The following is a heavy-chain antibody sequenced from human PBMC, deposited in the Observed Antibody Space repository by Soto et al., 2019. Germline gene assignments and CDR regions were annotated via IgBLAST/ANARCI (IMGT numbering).Heavy chain of an antibody. V-gene: IGHV4-30-4*01. D-gene: IGHD3-3*01. Sequence: PSETLSLTCTVSGASISSGDYYWSWIRQPPGKGLEWIGYIYYSGSTFYNPSLKSRLTISVDTSKNQFSLKLSSVTAADTAVYYSAREIWSGYQFDYWRQGTLVTVSS. CDR2: IYYSGST. CDR1: GASISSGDYY. CDR3: AREIWSGYQFDY. J-gene: IGHJ4*02.